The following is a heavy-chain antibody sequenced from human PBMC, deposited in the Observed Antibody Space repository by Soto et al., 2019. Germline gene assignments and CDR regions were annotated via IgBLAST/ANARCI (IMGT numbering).Heavy chain of an antibody. V-gene: IGHV3-23*01. Sequence: GGSLRLSCAASGFTFDTYAMNWVRQAPGKGLAWVSAIGTDSNAYYADSVKGRFTISRDNSRTTLYLQMNSLRAEDTALYYCVRKNPGTRPFDYWGQGTLLTVSS. CDR3: VRKNPGTRPFDY. CDR2: IGTDSNA. J-gene: IGHJ4*01. CDR1: GFTFDTYA.